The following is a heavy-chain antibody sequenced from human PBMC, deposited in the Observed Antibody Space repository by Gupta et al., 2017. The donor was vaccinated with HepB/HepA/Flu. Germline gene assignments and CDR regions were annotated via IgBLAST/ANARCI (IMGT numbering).Heavy chain of an antibody. J-gene: IGHJ5*01. V-gene: IGHV4-59*07. CDR2: LYQSGST. Sequence: QVQLQESGPGLVRAPATLSLTCTAPAHSISSDYWSWIRQPPGKRLEWIGYLYQSGSTKYNPSLESRGTISADTSKNQFFLKLTSATAADTAVYFCARSRLTATATGWFDSWGQGILVTVSS. CDR3: ARSRLTATATGWFDS. CDR1: AHSISSDY. D-gene: IGHD2-21*02.